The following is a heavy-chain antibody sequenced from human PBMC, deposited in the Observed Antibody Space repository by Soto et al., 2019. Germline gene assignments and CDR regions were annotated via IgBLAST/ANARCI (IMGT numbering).Heavy chain of an antibody. CDR1: GFTFSSYW. V-gene: IGHV3-7*01. J-gene: IGHJ3*02. CDR3: AKVVVVADTGAFDI. CDR2: IKQDASEK. Sequence: QPGGSLRLSCAASGFTFSSYWMTWVRQAPGKGLEWVASIKQDASEKQYVDSVKGQFTISRDNARNSLYLQMNSLRAEDTAVYYCAKVVVVADTGAFDIWGQGTMVTVSS. D-gene: IGHD2-15*01.